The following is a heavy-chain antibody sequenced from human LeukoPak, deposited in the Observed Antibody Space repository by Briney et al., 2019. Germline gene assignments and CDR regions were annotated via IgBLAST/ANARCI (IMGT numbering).Heavy chain of an antibody. CDR3: ARDEQQWLVDGVYYYYYMDV. CDR2: IYTSGST. Sequence: SETLSLTCTVSGGSISSYYWSWIRQPAGKGLEWIGRIYTSGSTNYNPSLKSRVTMSVDTSKNQFSLKLSSVTAADTAVYYCARDEQQWLVDGVYYYYYMDVWGKGTTVTVSS. J-gene: IGHJ6*03. CDR1: GGSISSYY. V-gene: IGHV4-4*07. D-gene: IGHD6-19*01.